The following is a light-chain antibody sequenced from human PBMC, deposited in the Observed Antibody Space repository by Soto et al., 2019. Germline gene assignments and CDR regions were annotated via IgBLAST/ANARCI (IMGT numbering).Light chain of an antibody. CDR3: QQYNAN. CDR2: DAS. Sequence: DIQMTQSPSTLSASVGDRVTITCRASQSISSWLAWYQSKPGKAPKLLIYDASTLKSGVPSRFSGSGSGTEFTLTISSVQADDFATYYCQQYNANFGQGTKVEIK. CDR1: QSISSW. J-gene: IGKJ1*01. V-gene: IGKV1-5*01.